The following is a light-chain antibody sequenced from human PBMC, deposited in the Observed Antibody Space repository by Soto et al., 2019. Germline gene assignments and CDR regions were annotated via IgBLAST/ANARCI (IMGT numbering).Light chain of an antibody. V-gene: IGLV2-8*01. CDR1: SSDIGTYNY. J-gene: IGLJ1*01. CDR3: SSYVGINNSKYV. Sequence: QSALTQPPSASGSPGQSVTISCTGTSSDIGTYNYVSWYQQHPGKDPKLIISEVTKRPSGVPDRFSGSKSGNTASLTVSGLQPEDEADYYCSSYVGINNSKYVFGTGTKLTVL. CDR2: EVT.